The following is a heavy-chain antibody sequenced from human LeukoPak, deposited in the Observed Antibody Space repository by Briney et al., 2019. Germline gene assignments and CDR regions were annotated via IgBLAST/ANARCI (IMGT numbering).Heavy chain of an antibody. CDR1: GFTFGTFA. J-gene: IGHJ4*02. Sequence: GGSLRLSCAASGFTFGTFAMSWVRQAPGKGLEWVSAISASDTSTYYADSVKGRFTVSRDNTKNTLYLQMNSLRAEDTAVYYCAKARATIYYFDSWGQGTLVTVSS. D-gene: IGHD5-12*01. V-gene: IGHV3-23*01. CDR2: ISASDTST. CDR3: AKARATIYYFDS.